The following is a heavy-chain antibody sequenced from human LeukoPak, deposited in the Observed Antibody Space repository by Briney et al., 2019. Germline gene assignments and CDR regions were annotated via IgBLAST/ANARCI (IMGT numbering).Heavy chain of an antibody. Sequence: GESLKISYKGSGYSFTTYWIGWVRQMPGKGLEWMGIINPADSDTRYSPSFQGQVTISVGKSISTAYLQWSSLKASDTAMYYCARPTRPDYGDYGWFDPWGQGTLVTVSS. D-gene: IGHD4-17*01. V-gene: IGHV5-51*01. CDR2: INPADSDT. CDR3: ARPTRPDYGDYGWFDP. CDR1: GYSFTTYW. J-gene: IGHJ5*02.